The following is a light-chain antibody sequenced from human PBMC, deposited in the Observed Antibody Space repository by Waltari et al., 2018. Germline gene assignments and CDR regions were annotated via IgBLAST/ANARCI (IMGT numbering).Light chain of an antibody. CDR1: SSDVGGYNF. Sequence: QSALTQPPSASGSPGQSVTISCTGTSSDVGGYNFVSWYQHHPGKAPSLIIYEVSERPSGVPGRFSGSKSGNTASLTVSGLQAEDEADYYCSSYVANNNPVFGGGTKLTVL. CDR3: SSYVANNNPV. V-gene: IGLV2-8*01. J-gene: IGLJ2*01. CDR2: EVS.